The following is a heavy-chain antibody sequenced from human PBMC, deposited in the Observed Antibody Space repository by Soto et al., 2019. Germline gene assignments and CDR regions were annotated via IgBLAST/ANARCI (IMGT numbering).Heavy chain of an antibody. CDR3: ARCDYDILTGYYNGIDP. Sequence: PSETLSLTCAVYGGSFSGYYWSWIRQPPGKGLEWIGEINHSGSTNYNPSLKSRVTISVDTSKNQFSLKLSSVTAADTAVYYCARCDYDILTGYYNGIDPWGQGTLVTVSS. V-gene: IGHV4-34*01. CDR1: GGSFSGYY. J-gene: IGHJ5*02. D-gene: IGHD3-9*01. CDR2: INHSGST.